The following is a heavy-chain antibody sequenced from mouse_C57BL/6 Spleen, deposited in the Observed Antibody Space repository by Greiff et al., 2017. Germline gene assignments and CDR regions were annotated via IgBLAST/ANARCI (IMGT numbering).Heavy chain of an antibody. J-gene: IGHJ4*01. D-gene: IGHD2-4*01. CDR3: ARYDYESMDY. CDR2: ISSGSSTI. Sequence: DVKLVESGGGLVKPGGSLKLSCAASGFTFSDYGMHWVRQAPEKGLEWVAYISSGSSTIYYADTVKGRFTISRDNAKNTLFLQMTSLRSEDTAMYYCARYDYESMDYWGQGTSVTVSS. CDR1: GFTFSDYG. V-gene: IGHV5-17*01.